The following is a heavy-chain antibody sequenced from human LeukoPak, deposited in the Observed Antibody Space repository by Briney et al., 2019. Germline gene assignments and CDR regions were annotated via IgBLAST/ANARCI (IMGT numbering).Heavy chain of an antibody. Sequence: TGGSLRFSCAASGFTFSIYSMHWVRQAPGKGLEGVSSISSSNVYIYHADSLQGRFTVSRDNAESSLYLQMSSLRADDTAVYYCARAASSGYYGGAFDIWGQGTMVTVSS. CDR3: ARAASSGYYGGAFDI. D-gene: IGHD3-22*01. V-gene: IGHV3-21*01. CDR1: GFTFSIYS. J-gene: IGHJ3*02. CDR2: ISSSNVYI.